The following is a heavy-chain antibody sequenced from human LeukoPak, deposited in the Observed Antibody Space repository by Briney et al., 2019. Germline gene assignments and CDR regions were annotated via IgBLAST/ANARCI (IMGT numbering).Heavy chain of an antibody. Sequence: TGGSLRLSCVVSGFTFNSYTMTWVRQAPGKGLEWVAVIWYDGSNKYYADSVKGRFTISRDNSKNTLYLQMNSLRAEDTAVYYCARDFYYYDSSGPDYWGQGTLVTVSS. CDR1: GFTFNSYT. CDR3: ARDFYYYDSSGPDY. D-gene: IGHD3-22*01. J-gene: IGHJ4*02. V-gene: IGHV3-33*08. CDR2: IWYDGSNK.